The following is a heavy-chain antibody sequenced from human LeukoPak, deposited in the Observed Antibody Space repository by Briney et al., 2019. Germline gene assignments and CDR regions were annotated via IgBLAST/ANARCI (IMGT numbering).Heavy chain of an antibody. CDR2: IYYSGST. CDR1: GGSISSSSYY. Sequence: SETLSLTCTVSGGSISSSSYYWGWLRQPPGKGLEWIGSIYYSGSTYYNPSLKSRVTISVDTSKNQFSLKLSSVTAADTAVYYCARHSALSGSGSYCFDYWGQGTLVTVSS. D-gene: IGHD3-10*01. CDR3: ARHSALSGSGSYCFDY. J-gene: IGHJ4*02. V-gene: IGHV4-39*01.